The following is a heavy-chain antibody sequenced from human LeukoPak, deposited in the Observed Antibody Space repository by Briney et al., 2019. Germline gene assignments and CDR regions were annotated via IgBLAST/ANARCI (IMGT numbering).Heavy chain of an antibody. CDR1: GGSTTGYF. J-gene: IGHJ3*01. V-gene: IGHV4-59*08. D-gene: IGHD2-21*02. CDR2: VFYSGGT. Sequence: SETLSLTCTVSGGSTTGYFWSWIRQPPGKGLEWIGYVFYSGGTLYNPSLESRVTISVDTSKTHFSLELTSVTAADTAVYYCARHMSVTYDAFDLWGRGTMVTVSS. CDR3: ARHMSVTYDAFDL.